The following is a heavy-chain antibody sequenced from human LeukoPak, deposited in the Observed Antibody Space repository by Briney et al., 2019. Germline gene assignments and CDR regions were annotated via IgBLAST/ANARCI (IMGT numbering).Heavy chain of an antibody. Sequence: ASVKVSCKASGCTFTSYAMHWVRQAPGQRLEWMGWINAGNGNTKYSQKFQGRVTITRDTSASTAYIELSSLRSEDTAVYYRARGYRGRYLGGKDVWGKGTTVTVSS. J-gene: IGHJ6*04. D-gene: IGHD3-16*01. CDR3: ARGYRGRYLGGKDV. V-gene: IGHV1-3*01. CDR1: GCTFTSYA. CDR2: INAGNGNT.